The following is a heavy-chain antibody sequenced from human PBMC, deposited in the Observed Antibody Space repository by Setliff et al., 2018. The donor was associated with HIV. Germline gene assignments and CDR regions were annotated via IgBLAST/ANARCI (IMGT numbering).Heavy chain of an antibody. J-gene: IGHJ2*01. CDR1: GGSIDSSDYY. D-gene: IGHD3-16*02. CDR3: AGLILGELSLFGPYWYFEI. Sequence: PSETLSLTCSVSGGSIDSSDYYWGWIRQPPGKGLEWIGTVYYTGSTFYNPSLESRVTISVDTSKNQFSLKLRSVTATDTTVYYSAGLILGELSLFGPYWYFEIWGRGALVTVSS. CDR2: VYYTGST. V-gene: IGHV4-39*01.